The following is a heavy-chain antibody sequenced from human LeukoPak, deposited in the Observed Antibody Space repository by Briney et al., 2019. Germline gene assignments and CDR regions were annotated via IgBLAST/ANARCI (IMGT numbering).Heavy chain of an antibody. CDR3: ARIGYSSSSLYYYYGMDV. CDR2: MNPNSGNT. J-gene: IGHJ6*02. V-gene: IGHV1-8*01. D-gene: IGHD6-6*01. CDR1: GYTFTSYD. Sequence: ASVKVSCKASGYTFTSYDINWVRQATGQGLEWMGWMNPNSGNTGYAQKFQGRVTMTRNTSISTAYMELSSLRSEDTAVYYCARIGYSSSSLYYYYGMDVWGQGTTVTVSS.